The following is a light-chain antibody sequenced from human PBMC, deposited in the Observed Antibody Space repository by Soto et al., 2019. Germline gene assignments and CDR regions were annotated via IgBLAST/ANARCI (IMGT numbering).Light chain of an antibody. CDR3: MQATQFVS. Sequence: DIVMTQTPLSSPVTLGQPASISCRSSQTLVHSDGGTYLSWLHQRPGQPPRLLIYQISKRFSGVPDRFSGSGAGTDFTLKISRLEAEDVGIYYCMQATQFVSFGGGTKVELK. CDR2: QIS. V-gene: IGKV2-24*01. CDR1: QTLVHSDGGTY. J-gene: IGKJ4*01.